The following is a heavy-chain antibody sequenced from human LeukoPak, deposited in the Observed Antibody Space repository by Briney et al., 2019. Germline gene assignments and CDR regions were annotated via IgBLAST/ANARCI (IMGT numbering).Heavy chain of an antibody. V-gene: IGHV3-11*06. Sequence: GGSLRLSCAASGFMFSDYYMNWIRQAPGKGLEWISHLTSSTNDTKYADSVKGRFTISRDNAENTLYLQMNSLRVEDTAVYYCARDGGYTYGYGIDSWGQGTLVTVSS. D-gene: IGHD5-18*01. J-gene: IGHJ4*02. CDR3: ARDGGYTYGYGIDS. CDR2: LTSSTNDT. CDR1: GFMFSDYY.